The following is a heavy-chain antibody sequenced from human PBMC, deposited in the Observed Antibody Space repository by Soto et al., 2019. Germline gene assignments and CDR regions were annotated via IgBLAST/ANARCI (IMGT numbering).Heavy chain of an antibody. J-gene: IGHJ4*02. Sequence: QVQLLESGPGLVKPSETLSLTCTIYGGSISSYFWSWIRQPPGKGLEWIGYIHYSGTTVYSPSLKSRVTMSIDTSENQVTLNLTSVTAADTAVYYCARDTGSYYLDSWGQGSLVTVSS. D-gene: IGHD1-26*01. CDR1: GGSISSYF. CDR3: ARDTGSYYLDS. V-gene: IGHV4-59*01. CDR2: IHYSGTT.